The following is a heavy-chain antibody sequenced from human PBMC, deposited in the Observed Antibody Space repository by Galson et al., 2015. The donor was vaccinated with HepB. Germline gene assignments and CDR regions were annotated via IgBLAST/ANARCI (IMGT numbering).Heavy chain of an antibody. CDR3: SRVYDGDDAGEDYGMDV. J-gene: IGHJ6*02. Sequence: SLRLSCAGSGFTLGSYFMNWVRQAPGKGLEWVAYISTRSTYIYYADSLKGRFTISRDDAKNSLYLQMNNLRVEDTAVYYCSRVYDGDDAGEDYGMDVWGPGATVTVSS. D-gene: IGHD4-17*01. CDR1: GFTLGSYF. V-gene: IGHV3-21*06. CDR2: ISTRSTYI.